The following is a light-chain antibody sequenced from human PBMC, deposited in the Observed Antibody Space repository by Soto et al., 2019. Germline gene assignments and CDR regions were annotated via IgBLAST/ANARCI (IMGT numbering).Light chain of an antibody. CDR2: EVA. V-gene: IGLV2-14*03. Sequence: QSVLTQPASVSGSPGHSITISCTGTNSDVGAYPYVSWYQQHPGNAPKLLIYEVADRPSGVSDRFSGSKSGNTASLTISALQAEDEAVYYCSSYATSGTNVIFGGGTKLTVL. CDR1: NSDVGAYPY. CDR3: SSYATSGTNVI. J-gene: IGLJ2*01.